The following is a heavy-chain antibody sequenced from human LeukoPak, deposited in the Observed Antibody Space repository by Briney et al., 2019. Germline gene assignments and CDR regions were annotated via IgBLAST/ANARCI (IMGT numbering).Heavy chain of an antibody. V-gene: IGHV3-64*01. CDR1: GFTFSSYA. J-gene: IGHJ6*03. Sequence: PGGSLRLSCAASGFTFSSYAMHWVRQAPGKGLEYVSAISSNGGSTYYANSVKGRFTISRDNSKNTLYLQMGSLRAEDMAVYYCARDPEGVGQKPRYYYYYMDVWGKGTTVTVSS. D-gene: IGHD1-14*01. CDR2: ISSNGGST. CDR3: ARDPEGVGQKPRYYYYYMDV.